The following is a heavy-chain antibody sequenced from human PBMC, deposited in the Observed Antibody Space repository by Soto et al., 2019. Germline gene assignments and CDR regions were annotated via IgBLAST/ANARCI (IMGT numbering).Heavy chain of an antibody. CDR2: INAGNGNT. CDR1: GYTFTSYA. V-gene: IGHV1-3*05. D-gene: IGHD6-13*01. CDR3: ASEALSSSRWAGDSYYGMDV. J-gene: IGHJ6*02. Sequence: QVQLVQSGAEEKKPGASVKVSCKASGYTFTSYAMLWVRQAPGQRLEWMGWINAGNGNTKYSQKFQGRVTITRDTSASTAYMELSSLRSEDTAVYYCASEALSSSRWAGDSYYGMDVWGQGTTVTVSS.